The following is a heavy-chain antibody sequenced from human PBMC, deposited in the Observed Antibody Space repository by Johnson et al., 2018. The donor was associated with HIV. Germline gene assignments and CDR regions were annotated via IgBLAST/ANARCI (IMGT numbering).Heavy chain of an antibody. D-gene: IGHD2-8*02. CDR3: ARDVAYDWAFDI. CDR2: IYRGSTI. V-gene: IGHV3-66*02. J-gene: IGHJ3*02. CDR1: GFTVSSYY. Sequence: VQLVESGGGLVQPGGSLRLSCAASGFTVSSYYMSWVRQAPGQGLEWVSVIYRGSTISYADSVKGRFTISRDNSKNTLYLQMNSLRAEDTAVYYCARDVAYDWAFDIWGQGTMVTVSS.